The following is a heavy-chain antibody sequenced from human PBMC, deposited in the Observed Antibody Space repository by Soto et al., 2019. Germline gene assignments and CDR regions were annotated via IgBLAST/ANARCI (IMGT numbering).Heavy chain of an antibody. CDR2: ISGSGGST. V-gene: IGHV3-23*01. CDR1: GFTFSSYA. CDR3: AKDYDILTGYPYYFDY. D-gene: IGHD3-9*01. Sequence: PGGSLRLSCAASGFTFSSYAMSWVRQAPGKGLEWVSAISGSGGSTYYADSVKGRFTISRDNSKNTLYLQMNSLRAEDTVVYYCAKDYDILTGYPYYFDYWGQGTLVTVSS. J-gene: IGHJ4*02.